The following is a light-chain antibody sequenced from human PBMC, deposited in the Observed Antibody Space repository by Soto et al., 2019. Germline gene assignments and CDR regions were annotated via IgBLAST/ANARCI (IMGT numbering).Light chain of an antibody. CDR2: GAS. J-gene: IGKJ4*01. CDR3: QQLNSYPLT. V-gene: IGKV1-9*01. CDR1: QDMNTY. Sequence: DIQLTQSPSFLSASVGDRVTITFRASQDMNTYIAWYQHTPGKAPKLLIYGASTLQSGVPARFSGSESGAVFTLRISSLQPEDFATYYCQQLNSYPLTFGGGTKVDIK.